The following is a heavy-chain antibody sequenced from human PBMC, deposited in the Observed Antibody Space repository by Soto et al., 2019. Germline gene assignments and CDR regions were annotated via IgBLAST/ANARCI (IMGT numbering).Heavy chain of an antibody. CDR2: IYYNGDT. V-gene: IGHV4-30-4*01. CDR1: GASLTSGDYY. J-gene: IGHJ4*02. Sequence: QVQMQESGPGLVRPSQTLSLSCAVSGASLTSGDYYWNWIRQSPGKGLEWIGYIYYNGDTYYNPSLTGRVTFSWDTSMNHFSLKMTSVTAADTAVYFCARENTAMGGYFDYWGPGSLVTVSS. D-gene: IGHD5-18*01. CDR3: ARENTAMGGYFDY.